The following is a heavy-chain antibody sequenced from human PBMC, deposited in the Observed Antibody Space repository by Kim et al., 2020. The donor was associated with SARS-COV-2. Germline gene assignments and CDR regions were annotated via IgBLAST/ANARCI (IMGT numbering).Heavy chain of an antibody. D-gene: IGHD6-19*01. CDR2: INTNTGNP. Sequence: ASVKVSCKASGYTFTSYAMNWVRQAPGQGLEWMGWINTNTGNPTYAQGFTGRFVFSLDTSVSTAYLQISSLKAEDTAVYYCATAGGSGWYEALLYYGMDVWGQGTTVTVSS. CDR1: GYTFTSYA. J-gene: IGHJ6*02. V-gene: IGHV7-4-1*02. CDR3: ATAGGSGWYEALLYYGMDV.